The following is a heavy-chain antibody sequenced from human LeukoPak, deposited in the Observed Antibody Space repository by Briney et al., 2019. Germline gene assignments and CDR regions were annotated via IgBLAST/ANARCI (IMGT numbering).Heavy chain of an antibody. CDR2: ISSSSSYI. Sequence: GGSLRLSCAASGFTFSSYSMDWVRQAPGKGLEWVSSISSSSSYIYYADSVKGRFTISRDNAKNSLYLQMNSLRAEDTAVYYCARDRGVGFDYWGQGTLVTVSS. CDR3: ARDRGVGFDY. J-gene: IGHJ4*02. V-gene: IGHV3-21*01. CDR1: GFTFSSYS. D-gene: IGHD3-10*01.